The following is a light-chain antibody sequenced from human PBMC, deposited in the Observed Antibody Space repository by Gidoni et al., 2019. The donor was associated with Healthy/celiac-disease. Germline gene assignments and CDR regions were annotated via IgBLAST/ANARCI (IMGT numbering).Light chain of an antibody. CDR3: QKYNSAPWT. CDR2: AAS. V-gene: IGKV1-27*01. Sequence: DIQMAQSPSSLSASVGDRVTITCRASQGISNYLAWYQQKPGKVPKLLIYAASTLQSGVPSRFSGSGSGTDFTLTISSLQPEDVATYYCQKYNSAPWTFXQXTKVEIK. J-gene: IGKJ1*01. CDR1: QGISNY.